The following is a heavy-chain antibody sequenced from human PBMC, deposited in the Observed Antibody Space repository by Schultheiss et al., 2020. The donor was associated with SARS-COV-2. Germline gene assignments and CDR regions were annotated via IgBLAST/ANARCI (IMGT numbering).Heavy chain of an antibody. CDR3: ARDWYGDGAFDI. CDR2: IWYDGSNK. V-gene: IGHV3-33*01. CDR1: GFTFSSYG. D-gene: IGHD4-17*01. J-gene: IGHJ3*02. Sequence: GGSLRLSCAASGFTFSSYGMHWVRQAPGKGLEWVAVIWYDGSNKYYADSVKGRFTISRDNSKNTLYLQMNSLRAEDTAVYYCARDWYGDGAFDIWGQGTMVTVSS.